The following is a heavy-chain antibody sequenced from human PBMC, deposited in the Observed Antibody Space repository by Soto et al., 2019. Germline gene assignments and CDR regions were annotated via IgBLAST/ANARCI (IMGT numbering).Heavy chain of an antibody. CDR1: GFTVSNNY. Sequence: EVQLVESGGGLVQPGGSLRLSCAASGFTVSNNYMTWVRQAPGKGLEWVSNMYSGGGTYYTDSVKGRFTISRDRSSKTLYLQMDNGRAEDPGVNYCAGDPGVNWLCGKGTTVTVSS. D-gene: IGHD2-8*01. J-gene: IGHJ6*04. V-gene: IGHV3-66*01. CDR3: AGDPGVNWL. CDR2: MYSGGGT.